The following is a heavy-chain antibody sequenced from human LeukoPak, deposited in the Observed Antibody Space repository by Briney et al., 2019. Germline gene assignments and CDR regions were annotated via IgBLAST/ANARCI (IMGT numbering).Heavy chain of an antibody. D-gene: IGHD5-18*01. V-gene: IGHV3-21*01. CDR1: GFTFSSYS. Sequence: GGSLRLSCAASGFTFSSYSMNWVRQAPGKGLEWVSSISSSSSYIYYADSVKGRFTISRDNSKNTLYLQMNSLRAEDTAVYYCARDFGYTAMVTWGQGTLVTVSS. CDR2: ISSSSSYI. CDR3: ARDFGYTAMVT. J-gene: IGHJ4*02.